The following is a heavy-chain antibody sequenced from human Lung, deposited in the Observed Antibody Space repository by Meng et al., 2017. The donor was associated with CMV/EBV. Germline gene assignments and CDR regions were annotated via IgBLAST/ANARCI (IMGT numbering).Heavy chain of an antibody. CDR2: ISTYNGNT. Sequence: SVXVSXXASGYTFTSYGINWVRQAPGQGLEWMAWISTYNGNTYYAQKFQGRVTLTTDTSTSAAYMELRSLRSDDTAVYYCARDWRLMNAQPNLFDPWGQGXLVAVSS. J-gene: IGHJ5*02. CDR1: GYTFTSYG. CDR3: ARDWRLMNAQPNLFDP. V-gene: IGHV1-18*01. D-gene: IGHD3-3*01.